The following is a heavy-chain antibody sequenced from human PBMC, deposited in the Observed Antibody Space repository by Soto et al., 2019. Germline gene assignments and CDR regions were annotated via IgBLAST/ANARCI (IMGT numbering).Heavy chain of an antibody. Sequence: ASVKVSCKVSGYSLSDLSIHWVRQAPGKGLEWMGGLDAEDGETIYAQKLQGRGAMTEDTSTDTAYMELSSLTSEDTAMYYCATLPRTIERTPAAIWSFDSWGQGTLVTVSS. D-gene: IGHD2-2*01. CDR1: GYSLSDLS. CDR3: ATLPRTIERTPAAIWSFDS. J-gene: IGHJ4*02. CDR2: LDAEDGET. V-gene: IGHV1-24*01.